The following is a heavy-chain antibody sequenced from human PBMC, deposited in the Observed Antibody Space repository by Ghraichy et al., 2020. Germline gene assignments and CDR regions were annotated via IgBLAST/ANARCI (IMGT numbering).Heavy chain of an antibody. CDR2: TYYRSKWYN. V-gene: IGHV6-1*01. Sequence: SQTLSLTCAISGDSVSSNSAAWNWIRQSPSRGLEWLGRTYYRSKWYNDYAVSVKSRITINPDTSKNQFSLQLNSVTPEDTAVYYCAREDSYALLYYYYGMDVWGQGTTVTVSS. J-gene: IGHJ6*02. CDR1: GDSVSSNSAA. D-gene: IGHD5-18*01. CDR3: AREDSYALLYYYYGMDV.